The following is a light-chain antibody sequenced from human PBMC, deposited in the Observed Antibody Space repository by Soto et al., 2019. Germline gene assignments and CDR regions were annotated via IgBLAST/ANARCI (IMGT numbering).Light chain of an antibody. CDR3: GAWDDSLNGVL. V-gene: IGLV1-44*01. CDR1: SSNIGSNT. J-gene: IGLJ2*01. CDR2: RNN. Sequence: QPVLTQPPSASGTPGQRVTISCSGSSSNIGSNTVNWYQQLPGTAPKLLIYRNNQRPSGVPDRFSGSKSGTSASLAISGLQSEDEADYYCGAWDDSLNGVLFGGGTKLTV.